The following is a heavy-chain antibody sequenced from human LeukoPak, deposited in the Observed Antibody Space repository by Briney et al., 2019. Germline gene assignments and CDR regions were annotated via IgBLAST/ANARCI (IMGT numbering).Heavy chain of an antibody. CDR1: GGTFSSYA. CDR2: IIPIFGTA. Sequence: SVKVSCKASGGTFSSYAISWVRPAPGQGLEWMGGIIPIFGTANYAQKFQGRVTITADESTSTAYMELSSLRSEDTAVYYCARGGLSRYYYDSSGYYHAFDIWGQGTMVTVSS. CDR3: ARGGLSRYYYDSSGYYHAFDI. V-gene: IGHV1-69*13. D-gene: IGHD3-22*01. J-gene: IGHJ3*02.